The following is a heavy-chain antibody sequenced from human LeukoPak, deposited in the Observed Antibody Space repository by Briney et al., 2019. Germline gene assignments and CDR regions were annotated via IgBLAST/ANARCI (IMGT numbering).Heavy chain of an antibody. CDR3: ASTGRYCTSTSYSNYFHY. Sequence: GGSLRLSCAASGFTFSSYDMHWVRQATGKGLEWVSAIGTAGDTYYPGSVKGRFTISRENAKSSLYLQMNSLRAGDTAVYYCASTGRYCTSTSYSNYFHYWGQGTLATVSS. CDR2: IGTAGDT. CDR1: GFTFSSYD. J-gene: IGHJ4*02. D-gene: IGHD2-2*01. V-gene: IGHV3-13*01.